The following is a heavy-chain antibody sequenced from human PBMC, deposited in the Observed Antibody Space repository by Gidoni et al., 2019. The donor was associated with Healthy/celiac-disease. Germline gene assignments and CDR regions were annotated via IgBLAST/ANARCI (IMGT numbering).Heavy chain of an antibody. J-gene: IGHJ6*02. CDR3: ARDPYYDFSLGEYGMDV. D-gene: IGHD3-3*01. V-gene: IGHV4-61*02. CDR2: IYTSGST. CDR1: GGSISSGSYY. Sequence: QVQLQESGPGLVKPSQTLSLTCTVSGGSISSGSYYWSWIRPPAGKGLEWIGRIYTSGSTNYNPSLKSRVTISVDTSKNQFSLKLSSVTAADTAVYYCARDPYYDFSLGEYGMDVWGQGTTVTVSS.